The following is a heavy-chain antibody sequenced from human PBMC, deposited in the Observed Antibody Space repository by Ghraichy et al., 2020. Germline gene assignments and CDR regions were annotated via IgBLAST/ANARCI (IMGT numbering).Heavy chain of an antibody. V-gene: IGHV4-59*01. J-gene: IGHJ6*02. D-gene: IGHD3-16*01. CDR3: AREAGGAGYYGMDV. CDR2: IYYSGST. CDR1: GGSISSYY. Sequence: SQTLSLTCTVSGGSISSYYWSWIRQPPGKGLEWIGYIYYSGSTNYNPSLKSRVTISVDTSKNQFSLKLSSVTAADTAVYYCAREAGGAGYYGMDVWGQGTTVTVSS.